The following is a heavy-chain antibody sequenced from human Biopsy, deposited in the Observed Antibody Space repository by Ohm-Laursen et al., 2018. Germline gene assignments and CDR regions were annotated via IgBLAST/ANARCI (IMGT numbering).Heavy chain of an antibody. CDR1: GGSNTDDY. D-gene: IGHD1-1*01. CDR2: ISKGGDT. CDR3: ARLYRLDDYWNDDPPDAFDV. V-gene: IGHV4-59*07. Sequence: SDTLSLTCTVSGGSNTDDYWSWIRQSPGQGLEWIGFISKGGDTTYNPSLRGRVAISVDTSKNQFSLKLSSATAADTAIFFCARLYRLDDYWNDDPPDAFDVWGQGTRVTVSS. J-gene: IGHJ3*01.